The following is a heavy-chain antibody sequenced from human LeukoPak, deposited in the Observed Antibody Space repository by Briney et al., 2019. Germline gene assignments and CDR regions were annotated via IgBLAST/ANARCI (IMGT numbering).Heavy chain of an antibody. CDR1: GFTFSSYW. D-gene: IGHD3-22*01. CDR2: INSDGSST. V-gene: IGHV3-74*01. Sequence: PGGSLRLSCAASGFTFSSYWMHWVRQAPGKGLVWVSRINSDGSSTSYADSVKGRFTISRDNSKNTLYLQMNSLRAEDTAVYYCAKDREWGIVVVSYYFDYWGQGTLVTVSS. J-gene: IGHJ4*02. CDR3: AKDREWGIVVVSYYFDY.